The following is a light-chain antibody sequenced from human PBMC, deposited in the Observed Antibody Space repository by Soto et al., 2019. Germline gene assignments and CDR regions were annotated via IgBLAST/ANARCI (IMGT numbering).Light chain of an antibody. CDR1: QSVNSN. V-gene: IGKV3D-15*01. CDR3: QQHGQWPIT. J-gene: IGKJ5*01. CDR2: GIS. Sequence: EIVITQSPATLSVSPGERATLSCRASQSVNSNYLAWYQQKPGQAPRLLIYGISKRATDIPDRFSGSGSGTEFTLTISSLQPEDVATYYCQQHGQWPITFGQGTRLEIK.